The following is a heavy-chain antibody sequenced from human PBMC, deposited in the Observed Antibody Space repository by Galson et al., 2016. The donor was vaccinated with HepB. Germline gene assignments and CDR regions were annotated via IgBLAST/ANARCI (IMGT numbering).Heavy chain of an antibody. D-gene: IGHD5-12*01. CDR2: ITSSSDTM. CDR3: AREVGVYSGYDP. CDR1: GFIFSVYT. Sequence: SLRLSCAASGFIFSVYTMNWARQAPGKGLEWIAWITSSSDTMYYADSVKGRFTISRDNANNSLYLQMNSLRADDTAVYYCAREVGVYSGYDPWGQGTLVTVSS. V-gene: IGHV3-48*01. J-gene: IGHJ5*02.